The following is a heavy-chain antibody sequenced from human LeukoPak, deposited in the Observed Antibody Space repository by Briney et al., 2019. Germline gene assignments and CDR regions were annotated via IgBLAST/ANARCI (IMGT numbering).Heavy chain of an antibody. D-gene: IGHD3-22*01. J-gene: IGHJ4*02. V-gene: IGHV3-53*01. CDR2: IHSGGST. CDR1: GFTVSSNY. CDR3: ARGNYDSSGYYLDY. Sequence: PGGSLRLSCAASGFTVSSNYMSWVRQAPGKGLEWVSGIHSGGSTYYADSVKGRFTISRDNAKNSLYLQMNSLRAEDTAVYYCARGNYDSSGYYLDYWGQGTLVTVSS.